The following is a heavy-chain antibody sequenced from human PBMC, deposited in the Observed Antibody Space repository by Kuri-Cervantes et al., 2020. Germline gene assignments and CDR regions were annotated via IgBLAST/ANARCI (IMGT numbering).Heavy chain of an antibody. J-gene: IGHJ4*02. CDR1: GYSISSGYY. Sequence: GSLRLSCAVSGYSISSGYYWGWIRQPPGKGLEWIGEINHSGSTYYNPSLKSRVTISVDTSKNQFSLKLSSVTAADTAVYYCARLKFTNYYDSSGYYSLYFDYWGQGTLVTSPQ. D-gene: IGHD3-22*01. CDR3: ARLKFTNYYDSSGYYSLYFDY. CDR2: INHSGST. V-gene: IGHV4-38-2*01.